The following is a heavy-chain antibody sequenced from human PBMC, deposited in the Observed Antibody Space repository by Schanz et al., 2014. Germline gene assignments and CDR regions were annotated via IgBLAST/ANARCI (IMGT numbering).Heavy chain of an antibody. V-gene: IGHV3-23*01. CDR1: GFTFRGYA. Sequence: EVQLLESGGGLVQPGGSLRLSCAASGFTFRGYAMSWVRQAPGRGLEWVSAISGRDGSTYYADSVKGRFTISRDNSKNTVYIQMNSLRAEDTAVYYCARGGPAYYFDDWGQGTLVTVSS. CDR2: ISGRDGST. CDR3: ARGGPAYYFDD. J-gene: IGHJ4*02.